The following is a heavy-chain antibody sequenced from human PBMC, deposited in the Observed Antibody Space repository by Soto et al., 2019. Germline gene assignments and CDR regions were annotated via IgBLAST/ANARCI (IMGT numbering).Heavy chain of an antibody. Sequence: TLSLTCTVSGGSISSGGYYWSWIRQHPGKGLEWIGYIYYSGSTYYNPSLKSRVTISVDTSKNQFSLKLSSVTAADTAVYYCARDPLYGSGRYGMDVWGQGTTVTVSS. CDR1: GGSISSGGYY. V-gene: IGHV4-31*03. D-gene: IGHD3-10*01. CDR3: ARDPLYGSGRYGMDV. J-gene: IGHJ6*02. CDR2: IYYSGST.